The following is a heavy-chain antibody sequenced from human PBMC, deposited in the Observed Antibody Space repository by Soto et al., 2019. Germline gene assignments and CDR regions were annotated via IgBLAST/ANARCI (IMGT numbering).Heavy chain of an antibody. CDR2: INAGNGNT. D-gene: IGHD3-22*01. J-gene: IGHJ4*02. CDR3: ARGSGYYYGDDY. V-gene: IGHV1-3*05. Sequence: QVQLVQSGAEEKKPGASVKVSCKASGYTFTSYAMHWVRQAPGQRLEWMGWINAGNGNTKYSQKFQGRVTITRDTAASTAYMELSSLRSEDTAVYYCARGSGYYYGDDYWGPGTLVTVSS. CDR1: GYTFTSYA.